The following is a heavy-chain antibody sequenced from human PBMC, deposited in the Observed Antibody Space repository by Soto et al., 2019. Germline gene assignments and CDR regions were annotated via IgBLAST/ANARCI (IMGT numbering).Heavy chain of an antibody. CDR3: AKDWGSSGVFDY. CDR2: ISGSGGST. V-gene: IGHV3-23*01. J-gene: IGHJ4*02. CDR1: GFTFSSYA. Sequence: EVQLLESGGGLVQPGGSLRLSCAASGFTFSSYAMSWVRQAPGKGLEWVSAISGSGGSTYYADSVKGRFTISRDNSKNTLDLQMNSRRAEDTAVYYCAKDWGSSGVFDYWGQGTLVTVSS. D-gene: IGHD3-16*01.